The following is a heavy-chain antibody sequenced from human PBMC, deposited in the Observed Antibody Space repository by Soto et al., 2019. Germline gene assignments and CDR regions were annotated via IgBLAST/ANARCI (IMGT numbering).Heavy chain of an antibody. Sequence: EVQLLESGGGFVQPGGSLRLSCAASGFTFSSYGMIWVRQAPGKGLEWVSSINNSGSRTYHADSVKGRFTISRDNSKNTLYLQMNSLRAEDTAVYYCAKARTDQSGTYFPFDYWGQGTLVTVSS. CDR1: GFTFSSYG. J-gene: IGHJ4*02. CDR2: INNSGSRT. V-gene: IGHV3-23*01. D-gene: IGHD1-26*01. CDR3: AKARTDQSGTYFPFDY.